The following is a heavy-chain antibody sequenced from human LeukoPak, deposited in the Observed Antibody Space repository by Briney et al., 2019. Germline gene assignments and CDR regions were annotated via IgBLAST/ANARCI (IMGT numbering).Heavy chain of an antibody. CDR2: IYYSGST. D-gene: IGHD1-1*01. V-gene: IGHV4-59*08. Sequence: SETLSLTCTVSGGSISSCYWSWIRQPPGKGLEWIGYIYYSGSTNYKPSLKSRVTISLDTSKNQFSLKLTSVTAADTAVYYCARRGTYWCFDLWGRGTLVTVSS. CDR3: ARRGTYWCFDL. J-gene: IGHJ2*01. CDR1: GGSISSCY.